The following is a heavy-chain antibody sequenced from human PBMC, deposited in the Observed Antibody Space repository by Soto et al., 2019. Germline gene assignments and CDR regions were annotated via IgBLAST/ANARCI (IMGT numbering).Heavy chain of an antibody. CDR1: GGTFSSYG. CDR2: IWYDGSNK. Sequence: QVQLVQSGAEVKKPGSSVKVSCKASGGTFSSYGMHWVRQAPGKGLDWVAVIWYDGSNKDYADSVKGRFTISRDNSKNTLYLQMNSLRADDTAVYYCASSINWGQGTLVTVSS. V-gene: IGHV3-33*01. J-gene: IGHJ4*02. CDR3: ASSIN.